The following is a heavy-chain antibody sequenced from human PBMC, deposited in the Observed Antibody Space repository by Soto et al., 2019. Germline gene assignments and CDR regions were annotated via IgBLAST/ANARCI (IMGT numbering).Heavy chain of an antibody. D-gene: IGHD1-26*01. CDR1: GGTFSSYA. J-gene: IGHJ1*01. CDR2: IIPIFGTA. Sequence: QVQLVQSGAEVKKPGSSVKVSCKASGGTFSSYAISWVRQSPGQGLEWMGGIIPIFGTANYAQKFQGRVTITADESTSTAYMELSSLRSEDTAVYYCARHGPRVWELLQGYFQHWGQGTLVTVSS. V-gene: IGHV1-69*01. CDR3: ARHGPRVWELLQGYFQH.